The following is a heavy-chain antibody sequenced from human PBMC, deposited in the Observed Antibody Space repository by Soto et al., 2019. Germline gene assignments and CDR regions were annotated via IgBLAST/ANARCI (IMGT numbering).Heavy chain of an antibody. J-gene: IGHJ6*02. Sequence: GGSLRLSCTASGFTFGDYAMSWVRQAPGKGLERVGFIRSKAYGWTTEYAASVKSRFTISRDDSKSIAYLQMNSLKTEDTAVYYCTRGGTVTTRGYYYYGMDVWGQGTTVTVSS. D-gene: IGHD4-4*01. CDR3: TRGGTVTTRGYYYYGMDV. CDR2: IRSKAYGWTT. V-gene: IGHV3-49*04. CDR1: GFTFGDYA.